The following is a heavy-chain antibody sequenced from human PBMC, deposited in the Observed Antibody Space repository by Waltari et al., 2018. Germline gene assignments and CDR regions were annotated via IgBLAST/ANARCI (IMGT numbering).Heavy chain of an antibody. CDR1: GFKFNYYG. D-gene: IGHD3-16*01. J-gene: IGHJ4*02. V-gene: IGHV3-20*04. CDR3: ARYLNWGLPRFDN. Sequence: EVQLAESGGAVVRPGGSLRLHWVASGFKFNYYGMSWVRRVPGKGLEWVSGITWNGGIISYSDSVKGRFTITRDNDKNSLSLQMTSLRVEDTALYYCARYLNWGLPRFDNWGQGTQVTVSS. CDR2: ITWNGGII.